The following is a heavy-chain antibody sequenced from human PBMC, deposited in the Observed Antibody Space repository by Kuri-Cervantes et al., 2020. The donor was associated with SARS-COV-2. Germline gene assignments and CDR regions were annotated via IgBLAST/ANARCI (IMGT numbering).Heavy chain of an antibody. CDR2: IYYSGST. CDR3: ARGAYDFWSGYYPRYYFDY. CDR1: GGSISSSSYY. J-gene: IGHJ4*02. Sequence: SETLSLTCTVSGGSISSSSYYWGWIRQPPGKGLEWIGYIYYSGSTYYNPSLKSRVTISVDTSKNQFSLKLSSVTAADTAVYYCARGAYDFWSGYYPRYYFDYWGQGTLVTVSS. D-gene: IGHD3-3*01. V-gene: IGHV4-30-4*08.